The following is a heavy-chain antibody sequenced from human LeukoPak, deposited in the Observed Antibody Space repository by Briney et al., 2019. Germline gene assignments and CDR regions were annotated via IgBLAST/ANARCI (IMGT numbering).Heavy chain of an antibody. CDR2: IYPGDSDT. J-gene: IGHJ4*02. D-gene: IGHD3-10*01. V-gene: IGHV5-51*01. Sequence: GESLKISCKGPGYSFTTYWIGWVRQMPGKGLEWMGIIYPGDSDTRYSPSFQGQVTISADKSISTAYLQWSSLKASDTAMYYCARDYYGSGSYYGYWGQGTLVTVSS. CDR3: ARDYYGSGSYYGY. CDR1: GYSFTTYW.